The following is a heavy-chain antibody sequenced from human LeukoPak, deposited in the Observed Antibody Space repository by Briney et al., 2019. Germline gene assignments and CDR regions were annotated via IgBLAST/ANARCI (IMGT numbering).Heavy chain of an antibody. CDR3: ATSHSGTSYAPFDY. V-gene: IGHV1-2*02. D-gene: IGHD1-26*01. J-gene: IGHJ4*02. CDR2: INPHTDGT. Sequence: ASVRVSCKAPRYTFTDDYMHCVRQPPQHRLQCIRCINPHTDGTNYPHNFHSKVTMTRDASISTAYMKLSRPTSDDSAVYHCATSHSGTSYAPFDYWGQGTLVTVSS. CDR1: RYTFTDDY.